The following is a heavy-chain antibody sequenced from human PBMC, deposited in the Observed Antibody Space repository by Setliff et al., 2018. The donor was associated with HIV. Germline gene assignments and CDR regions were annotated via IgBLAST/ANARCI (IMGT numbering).Heavy chain of an antibody. Sequence: SVKVSCKASGGTFSNYGMSWVRQAPGQGLEWMGGIIPISGTANYAQKFQGRVTITTDESTSTAYMELSGLRPEDTAVYYCARDFGGYCSSMSCPGLFDPWGQGTLVTVSS. CDR3: ARDFGGYCSSMSCPGLFDP. J-gene: IGHJ5*02. V-gene: IGHV1-69*05. CDR2: IIPISGTA. CDR1: GGTFSNYG. D-gene: IGHD2-2*01.